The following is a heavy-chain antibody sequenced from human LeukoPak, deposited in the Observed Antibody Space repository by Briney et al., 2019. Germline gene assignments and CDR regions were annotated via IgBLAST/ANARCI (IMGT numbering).Heavy chain of an antibody. V-gene: IGHV3-7*04. Sequence: GGSLRLSCAASGFIFSNYWLSWVRQALGKGLEWVANIKQDGSERYYVDSVKGRFIVSRDNAKNSLYLQMNSLRAEDTAVYYCARVYDVWSGYYRDYWGQGTLVTVSS. CDR3: ARVYDVWSGYYRDY. J-gene: IGHJ4*02. CDR2: IKQDGSER. CDR1: GFIFSNYW. D-gene: IGHD3-3*01.